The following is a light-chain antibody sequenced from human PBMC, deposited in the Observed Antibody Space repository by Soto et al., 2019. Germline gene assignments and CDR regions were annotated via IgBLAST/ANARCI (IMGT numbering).Light chain of an antibody. Sequence: QSALTQPASVSGSPGQSIAISCTGTSSDVGGYNYVSWYQQHPGKAPKLVIYAVTNRPSGVSDRFSGSKSGNTASLTISGLQAEDEADYYCSSYTRSSRPVFGVGTKLTVL. CDR3: SSYTRSSRPV. CDR2: AVT. CDR1: SSDVGGYNY. V-gene: IGLV2-14*01. J-gene: IGLJ3*02.